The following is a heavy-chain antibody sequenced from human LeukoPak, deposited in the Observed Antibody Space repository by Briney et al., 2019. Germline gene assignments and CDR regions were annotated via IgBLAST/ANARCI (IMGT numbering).Heavy chain of an antibody. CDR3: AREWLEYSSSSVYPPHYYYYYGMDV. CDR2: INHSGST. D-gene: IGHD6-6*01. CDR1: GGSISSGGYY. Sequence: PSQTLSLTCTVSGGSISSGGYYWSWIRQPPGKGLEWIGEINHSGSTNYNPSLKSRVTISVDTSKNQFSLKLSSVTAADTAVYYCAREWLEYSSSSVYPPHYYYYYGMDVWGQGTTVTVSS. J-gene: IGHJ6*02. V-gene: IGHV4-30-2*01.